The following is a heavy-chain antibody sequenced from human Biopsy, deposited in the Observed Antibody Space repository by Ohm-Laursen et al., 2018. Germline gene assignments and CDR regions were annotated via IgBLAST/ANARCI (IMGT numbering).Heavy chain of an antibody. Sequence: SETLSLTWAVFGGSISSDYWSWIRQTPGKGLEWIGYIYYSGSTSYNPSLKSRVTISVDTSKNQFSLRLNSVTAADTAVYYCARATNSTGWPYYYFYGMDVWGQGTTVTVSS. CDR2: IYYSGST. CDR3: ARATNSTGWPYYYFYGMDV. V-gene: IGHV4-59*01. D-gene: IGHD2/OR15-2a*01. CDR1: GGSISSDY. J-gene: IGHJ6*02.